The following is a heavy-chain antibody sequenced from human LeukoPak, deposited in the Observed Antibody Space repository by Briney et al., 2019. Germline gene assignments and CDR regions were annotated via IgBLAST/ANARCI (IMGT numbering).Heavy chain of an antibody. J-gene: IGHJ2*01. CDR3: ARVPYSPHEYWYFDL. Sequence: PGGSLRLSCAASGFTFSSYSMNWVRQAPGKGLEWVSSISSSSSYIYYADSVKGRFTTSRDNAKNSLYLQMNSLRAEDTAVYYCARVPYSPHEYWYFDLWGRGTLVTVSS. V-gene: IGHV3-21*01. CDR2: ISSSSSYI. D-gene: IGHD2-15*01. CDR1: GFTFSSYS.